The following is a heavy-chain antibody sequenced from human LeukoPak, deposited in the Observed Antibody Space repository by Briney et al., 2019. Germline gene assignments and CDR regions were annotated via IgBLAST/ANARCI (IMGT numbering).Heavy chain of an antibody. J-gene: IGHJ4*02. D-gene: IGHD3-22*01. Sequence: SETLSLTCAVYGGSFSGYYWSWIRQPPGKGLEWIGEINHSGSTNYNPSLKSRVTISVDTSKNQFSLKLSSVTAADTAVYYCARGGYDSSGYYSGYFDYWGQGTLVTVSS. V-gene: IGHV4-34*01. CDR3: ARGGYDSSGYYSGYFDY. CDR2: INHSGST. CDR1: GGSFSGYY.